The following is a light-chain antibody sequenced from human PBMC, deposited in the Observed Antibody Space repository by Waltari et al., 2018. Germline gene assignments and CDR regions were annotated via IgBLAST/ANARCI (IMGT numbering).Light chain of an antibody. Sequence: QSVLTQAPSESGTPGQTVTISCSGSSSNTGNNFVYWYKQVPGMAPKLLIYKNDQRPSGVPDRFSGSKSGSSASLAISGLRSEDEADYYCATWDDSLSGPVFGGGTNLTVL. CDR2: KND. CDR3: ATWDDSLSGPV. V-gene: IGLV1-47*01. J-gene: IGLJ3*02. CDR1: SSNTGNNF.